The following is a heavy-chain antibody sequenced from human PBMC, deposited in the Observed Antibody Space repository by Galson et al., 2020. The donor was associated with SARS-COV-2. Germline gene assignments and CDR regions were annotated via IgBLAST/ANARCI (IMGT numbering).Heavy chain of an antibody. V-gene: IGHV4-59*08. CDR1: GGSIGYNY. CDR3: VRATRNDFWNGPHNFDV. Sequence: SETLSLTCSVSGGSIGYNYWNWVRQAPGKGLEWIGYLYYKGSITYNPSLKSRVTISVDTAKNQVSLKVNSVTAADTAVYYCVRATRNDFWNGPHNFDVWGQGTTVIVSS. D-gene: IGHD3-3*01. CDR2: LYYKGSI. J-gene: IGHJ3*01.